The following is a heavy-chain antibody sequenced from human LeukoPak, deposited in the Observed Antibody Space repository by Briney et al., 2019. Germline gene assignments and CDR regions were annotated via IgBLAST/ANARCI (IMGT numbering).Heavy chain of an antibody. CDR1: GYTLTELS. D-gene: IGHD1-26*01. CDR3: ARDYGGSYEYYFDY. J-gene: IGHJ4*02. V-gene: IGHV1-2*06. Sequence: ASVKVSCKVSGYTLTELSMHWVRQAPGQGLEWMGRINPNSGGTNYAQKFQGRVTMTRDTSISTVYMELSRLRSDDTAMYYCARDYGGSYEYYFDYWGQGTLVTVSS. CDR2: INPNSGGT.